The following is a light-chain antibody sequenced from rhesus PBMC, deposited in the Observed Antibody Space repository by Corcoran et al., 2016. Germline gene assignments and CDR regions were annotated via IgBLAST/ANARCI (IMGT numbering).Light chain of an antibody. CDR3: QHYYSTPLT. J-gene: IGKJ4*01. V-gene: IGKV1-25*01. Sequence: DIQMTQSPSSLSASVGDRVTITCRASQAITNDLAWYQQKPGQTPKLLIYEATSLQSGIPSRVNGSGSWTEFTLTISNLQSEDFATYYCQHYYSTPLTFGGGTKVDIK. CDR1: QAITND. CDR2: EAT.